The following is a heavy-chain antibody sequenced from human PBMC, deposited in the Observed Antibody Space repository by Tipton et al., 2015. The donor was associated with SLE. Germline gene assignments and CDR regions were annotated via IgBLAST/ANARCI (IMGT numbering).Heavy chain of an antibody. J-gene: IGHJ1*01. V-gene: IGHV4-31*03. CDR1: GGPISVGGYF. D-gene: IGHD4-17*01. CDR3: ARVSGSLRNFQD. CDR2: IYYHGTT. Sequence: TLSLTCTVSGGPISVGGYFWTWIRQRPGKGLEWMGHIYYHGTTSYNPSLKSRLSISVDMSKNQFSLGLKDVTAADTAVYYCARVSGSLRNFQDWGQGTLVTVSS.